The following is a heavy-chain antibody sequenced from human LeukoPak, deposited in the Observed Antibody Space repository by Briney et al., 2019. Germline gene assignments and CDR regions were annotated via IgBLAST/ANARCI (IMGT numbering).Heavy chain of an antibody. V-gene: IGHV3-30-3*01. CDR2: ISYDGSNK. CDR1: GFTFRSYA. Sequence: PGGSLRLSCAASGFTFRSYAMHWVRQAPGKGLEWVAVISYDGSNKYYADSVKGRFTISRDNSKNTLYLQMNSLRAEDTAVYYCARTAGIAADFDYWGQGTLVTVSS. CDR3: ARTAGIAADFDY. J-gene: IGHJ4*02. D-gene: IGHD6-25*01.